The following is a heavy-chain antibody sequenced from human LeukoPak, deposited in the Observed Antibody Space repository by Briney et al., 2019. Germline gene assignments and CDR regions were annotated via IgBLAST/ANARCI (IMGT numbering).Heavy chain of an antibody. Sequence: GASVKVSCKDSGYTFTGYYMHWVRQAPGQGLEWMGWINPNSGGTNYAQKFQGRVTMNRDTSISTAYMELSSLRSEDTAIYYCARIRDGYNDAYDLWGQGTVVTVPS. D-gene: IGHD5-24*01. CDR1: GYTFTGYY. V-gene: IGHV1-2*02. J-gene: IGHJ3*01. CDR2: INPNSGGT. CDR3: ARIRDGYNDAYDL.